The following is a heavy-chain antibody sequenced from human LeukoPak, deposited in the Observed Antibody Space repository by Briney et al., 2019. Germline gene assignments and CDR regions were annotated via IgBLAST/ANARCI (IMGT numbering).Heavy chain of an antibody. CDR1: GYSISSGYY. J-gene: IGHJ6*02. CDR3: VREAVMPVAPSTIGTSGRPLYEYYGLDV. D-gene: IGHD6-13*01. Sequence: PSETLSLICTVSGYSISSGYYWGWIRQPPGKGLEWVSVIYGGGDTNYADSVKGRFIISRDTSKNTVYLQMNSLGAEDTAVYYCVREAVMPVAPSTIGTSGRPLYEYYGLDVWGQGTTVIVSS. V-gene: IGHV3-53*01. CDR2: IYGGGDT.